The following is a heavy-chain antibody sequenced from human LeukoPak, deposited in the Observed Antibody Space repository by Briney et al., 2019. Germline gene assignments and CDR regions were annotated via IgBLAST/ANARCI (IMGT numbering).Heavy chain of an antibody. J-gene: IGHJ4*02. CDR3: ARDLGLGATYDY. Sequence: GGSLRLSCAASGFTFSSYSMNWVRQAPGKGLEWVSSISSSSSYIYYADPVKGRFTISRDNAKNSLYLQMNSLRAEDTAVYYCARDLGLGATYDYWGQGTLVTVSS. CDR1: GFTFSSYS. D-gene: IGHD1-26*01. CDR2: ISSSSSYI. V-gene: IGHV3-21*01.